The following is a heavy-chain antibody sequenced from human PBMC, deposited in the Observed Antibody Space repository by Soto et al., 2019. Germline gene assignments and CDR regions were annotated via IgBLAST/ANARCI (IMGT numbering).Heavy chain of an antibody. V-gene: IGHV3-11*05. Sequence: PGGSLRLSCAASGFTFSDYYMSWIRQAPGKGLEWVSYISSSSSYTNYADSVKGRFTISRDNAKNSLYLQMNSLRAEDTAVYYCARGKDCSGGSCSFDYWGQGTLVTVSS. CDR2: ISSSSSYT. CDR1: GFTFSDYY. D-gene: IGHD2-15*01. J-gene: IGHJ4*02. CDR3: ARGKDCSGGSCSFDY.